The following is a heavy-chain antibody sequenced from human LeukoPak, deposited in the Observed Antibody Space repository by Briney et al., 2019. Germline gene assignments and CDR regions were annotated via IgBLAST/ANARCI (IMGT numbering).Heavy chain of an antibody. D-gene: IGHD4-17*01. CDR2: INPNSGGT. J-gene: IGHJ4*02. CDR3: ARGVTRLVTTPFGV. CDR1: GYTFTGYY. V-gene: IGHV1-2*02. Sequence: GASVKVSCKASGYTFTGYYMHWVRQAPGQGLEWMGWINPNSGGTNYAQKFQGRVTMTRDTSISTAYMEPSRLRSDDTAVYYCARGVTRLVTTPFGVWGQGTLVTVSS.